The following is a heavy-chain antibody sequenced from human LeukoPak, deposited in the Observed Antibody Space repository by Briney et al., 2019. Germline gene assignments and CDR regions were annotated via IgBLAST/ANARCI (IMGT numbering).Heavy chain of an antibody. Sequence: SVKVSCKAFGGTFISSAISWVRQAPGQGLEWMGRLIPLLGIPNYAQKFQGRVTITADKSTSTAYMELSSLRSEDTAVYYCARLTISAWGQGTLVTVSS. CDR3: ARLTISA. CDR1: GGTFISSA. V-gene: IGHV1-69*04. CDR2: LIPLLGIP. D-gene: IGHD3-3*02. J-gene: IGHJ5*02.